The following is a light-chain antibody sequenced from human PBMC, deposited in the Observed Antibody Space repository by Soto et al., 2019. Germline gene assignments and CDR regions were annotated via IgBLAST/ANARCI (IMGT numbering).Light chain of an antibody. CDR2: FAS. Sequence: EIVMTQSPATLSVSPGEKATLSCRASQSVYNNLAWYKQKPGQAPRLLLYFASTRATGIPARFSGSGSGTEFYLTFSSPQSEDFALYYCQQYTKWPLTFGGGTKVETK. CDR3: QQYTKWPLT. J-gene: IGKJ4*01. CDR1: QSVYNN. V-gene: IGKV3-15*01.